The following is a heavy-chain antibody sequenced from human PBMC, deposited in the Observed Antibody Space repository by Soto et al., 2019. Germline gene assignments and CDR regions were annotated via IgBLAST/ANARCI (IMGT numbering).Heavy chain of an antibody. CDR2: ISHDENIK. CDR1: GFTFSNFG. J-gene: IGHJ6*02. D-gene: IGHD6-19*01. V-gene: IGHV3-30*18. Sequence: QVQLVESGGTVIQPGRSLRLSCAASGFTFSNFGMHWVRQAPGTGLEWVAVISHDENIKAYTESVKGRFSISRDNSKITMYLQMNSLSPEDTAVYYCAKLPRSGWHHYYCGMDTWGQGTTVTVSS. CDR3: AKLPRSGWHHYYCGMDT.